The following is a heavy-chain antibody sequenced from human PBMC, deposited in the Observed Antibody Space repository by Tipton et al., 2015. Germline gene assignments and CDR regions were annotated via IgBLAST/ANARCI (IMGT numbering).Heavy chain of an antibody. CDR3: ARVWGPTYYYHRGIPGYFDY. J-gene: IGHJ4*02. CDR1: GFTFSSYG. D-gene: IGHD3-22*01. Sequence: RSLRLSCAASGFTFSSYGMHWVRQAPGEGLEWVALIWYDGSNKHYADSVKGRFTISRDNSKNTLDLQMNSLRAEDTAVYYCARVWGPTYYYHRGIPGYFDYWGQGTLVTVSS. V-gene: IGHV3-33*01. CDR2: IWYDGSNK.